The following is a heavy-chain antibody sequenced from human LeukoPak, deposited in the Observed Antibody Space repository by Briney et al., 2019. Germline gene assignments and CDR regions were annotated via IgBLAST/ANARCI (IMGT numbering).Heavy chain of an antibody. CDR1: GFTVSSNY. J-gene: IGHJ4*02. V-gene: IGHV3-53*04. CDR2: SYPSGTT. D-gene: IGHD2-2*02. Sequence: GGSLRLSCAASGFTVSSNYMAWVRQPPGKGLEWVSVSYPSGTTHYADSVKGRFTVSRHDSKNTLYLQVNSLRVEDTAVYYCATVPRSSCCYTFDYWGQGILVTVSS. CDR3: ATVPRSSCCYTFDY.